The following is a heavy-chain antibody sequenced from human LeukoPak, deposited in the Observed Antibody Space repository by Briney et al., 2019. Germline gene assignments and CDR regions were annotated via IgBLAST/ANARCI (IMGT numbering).Heavy chain of an antibody. Sequence: SETLSLTCTVSHYSISSNYYWGWIRQPPGKGLEWIGSIYHSGSTYYNPSLKSRVTISVDTSKNQFSLKLTSVTAADTAVYYCARSSGYMSYWGQGTLVAVSS. CDR1: HYSISSNYY. D-gene: IGHD3-22*01. CDR3: ARSSGYMSY. J-gene: IGHJ4*02. V-gene: IGHV4-38-2*02. CDR2: IYHSGST.